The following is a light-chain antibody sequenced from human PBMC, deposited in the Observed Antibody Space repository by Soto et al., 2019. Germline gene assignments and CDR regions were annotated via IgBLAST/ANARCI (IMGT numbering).Light chain of an antibody. J-gene: IGKJ2*01. CDR2: TGS. Sequence: EIVLTQSPGTLSLSPGERATLFCRASQTVSSGYLAWYQQKPGQPPRLLIYTGSRRATGTPDRFSGSGSGTVFTLTISRLEPVDFEVYYCQQYGGSPPTYTFGQGTKLEIK. CDR1: QTVSSGY. CDR3: QQYGGSPPTYT. V-gene: IGKV3-20*01.